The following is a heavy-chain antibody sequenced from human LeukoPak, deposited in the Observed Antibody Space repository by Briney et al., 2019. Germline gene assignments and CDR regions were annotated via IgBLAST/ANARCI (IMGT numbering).Heavy chain of an antibody. CDR2: ISSSSSTI. J-gene: IGHJ4*02. Sequence: GGSLRLSCAASGFTFSSYWMHWVRQAPGKGLEWVSYISSSSSTIYYADSVKGRFTISRDNAKNSLYLQMNSLRAEDTAVYYCARDGVALDYWGQGTLVTVSS. V-gene: IGHV3-48*01. CDR1: GFTFSSYW. D-gene: IGHD2-15*01. CDR3: ARDGVALDY.